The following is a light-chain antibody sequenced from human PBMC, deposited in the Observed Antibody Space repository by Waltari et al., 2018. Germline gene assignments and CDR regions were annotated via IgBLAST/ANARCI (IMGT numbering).Light chain of an antibody. Sequence: EIVLTPSPGTPSLSPGVRATLSCRASQTVRTTYLAWYQQKPGQAPTLVIHDTSSRATGIPDRFSGSGSGTDFSLTISSLEPEDFAVYYCQQYDISPLTFGGGTKVETK. CDR2: DTS. V-gene: IGKV3-20*01. CDR1: QTVRTTY. CDR3: QQYDISPLT. J-gene: IGKJ4*01.